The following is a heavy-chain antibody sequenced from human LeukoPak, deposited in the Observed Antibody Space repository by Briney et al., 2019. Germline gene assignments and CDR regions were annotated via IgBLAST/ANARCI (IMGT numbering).Heavy chain of an antibody. Sequence: GGSLRLSCAASGFNFSSYWMSWVRQAPGKGVEWVANIKQDGSEKYYVDSVKGRFTISRDNAKNSLYLQMNSLRAEDTAVFYCARNTITGYYYGMDVWGQGTTVTVSS. CDR2: IKQDGSEK. CDR3: ARNTITGYYYGMDV. J-gene: IGHJ6*02. D-gene: IGHD3-10*01. CDR1: GFNFSSYW. V-gene: IGHV3-7*01.